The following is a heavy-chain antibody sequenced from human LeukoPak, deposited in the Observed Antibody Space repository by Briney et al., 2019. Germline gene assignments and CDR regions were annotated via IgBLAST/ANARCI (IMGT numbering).Heavy chain of an antibody. CDR1: GGSFSGYY. CDR3: ARGRFWSFDI. Sequence: PSETLSLTCAVYGGSFSGYYWTWIRQTPEKGLEWNGEMNPSGSTSYNPSLKSRVTISVDTSKNQFSLKLSSVTAADTGLYFCARGRFWSFDIWGQGTMVTVSS. CDR2: MNPSGST. D-gene: IGHD3-3*01. V-gene: IGHV4-34*01. J-gene: IGHJ3*02.